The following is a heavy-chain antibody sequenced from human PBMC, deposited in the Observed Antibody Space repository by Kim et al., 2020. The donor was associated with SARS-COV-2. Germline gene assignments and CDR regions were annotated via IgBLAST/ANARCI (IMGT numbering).Heavy chain of an antibody. CDR3: AKDRPKKSAAGTMGSFQ. CDR2: ISWNSGSI. V-gene: IGHV3-9*01. J-gene: IGHJ1*01. CDR1: GFTFDDYA. D-gene: IGHD6-13*01. Sequence: GGSLRLSCAASGFTFDDYAMHWVRQGPGKGLEWVSGISWNSGSIGYADSVKGRFTISRDSAKNSLDLQMNSLRADDTALYYCAKDRPKKSAAGTMGSFQ.